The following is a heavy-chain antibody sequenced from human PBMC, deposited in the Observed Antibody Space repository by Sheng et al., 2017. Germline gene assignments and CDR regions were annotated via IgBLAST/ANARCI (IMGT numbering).Heavy chain of an antibody. CDR1: GFTFGNYA. V-gene: IGHV3-9*01. D-gene: IGHD1-26*01. J-gene: IGHJ4*02. Sequence: EVQLVESGGGLVQPGRSLRLSCAASGFTFGNYAMHWVRQAPGKGLEWVSGISGSSDYVVYADSVKGRFTISRDDSKKSLYLQMNGLKTEDTAVYYCARWTSGSPDYWGRGTLVTVSS. CDR3: ARWTSGSPDY. CDR2: ISGSSDYV.